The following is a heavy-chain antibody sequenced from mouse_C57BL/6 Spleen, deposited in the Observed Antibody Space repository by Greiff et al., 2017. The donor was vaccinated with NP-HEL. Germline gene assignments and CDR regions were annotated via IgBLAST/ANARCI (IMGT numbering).Heavy chain of an antibody. CDR2: IYPRSGNT. J-gene: IGHJ3*01. CDR1: GYTFTSYG. D-gene: IGHD1-1*01. Sequence: VQLQQSGAELARPGASVKLSCKASGYTFTSYGISWVKQRTGQGLEWIGEIYPRSGNTYYNEKFKGKATLTADKSSSTAYMELRSLTSEDSAVYFCARSGVTTVVAPDAYWGQGTLVTVSA. V-gene: IGHV1-81*01. CDR3: ARSGVTTVVAPDAY.